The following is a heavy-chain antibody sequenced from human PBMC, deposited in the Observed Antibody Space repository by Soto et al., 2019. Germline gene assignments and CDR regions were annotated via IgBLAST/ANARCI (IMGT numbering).Heavy chain of an antibody. J-gene: IGHJ5*02. CDR2: INHSGST. CDR3: ARGDRGRESDP. CDR1: GGSFSGYY. Sequence: QVQLQQWGAGLLKPSETLSLTCAVYGGSFSGYYWSWIGQPPGKGLEWMGEINHSGSTNYTPSLKGRVTISVDTAKTQFSLKLSSVTAADTAVYYCARGDRGRESDPWGQGTLVTVSS. V-gene: IGHV4-34*01.